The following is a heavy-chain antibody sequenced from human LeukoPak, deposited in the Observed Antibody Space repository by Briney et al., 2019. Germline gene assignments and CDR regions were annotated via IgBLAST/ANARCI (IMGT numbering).Heavy chain of an antibody. V-gene: IGHV4-59*08. CDR2: IYYSGST. CDR1: GGSISSYY. J-gene: IGHJ4*02. Sequence: KPSETLSLTCTVSGGSISSYYWSWIRQPPGKGLEWIGYIYYSGSTNYNPSLKSRVTISVDTSKNQFSLKLSSVTAADTAVYYCARARVGATFDYWGQGTLVTVSS. CDR3: ARARVGATFDY. D-gene: IGHD1-26*01.